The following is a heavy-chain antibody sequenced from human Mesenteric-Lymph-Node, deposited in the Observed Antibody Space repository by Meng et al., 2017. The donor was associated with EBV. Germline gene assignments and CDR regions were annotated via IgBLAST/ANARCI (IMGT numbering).Heavy chain of an antibody. J-gene: IGHJ4*01. CDR1: GYTFTDYA. V-gene: IGHV1-3*01. Sequence: VQLGQSGAELKQLGASMKVSCQASGYTFTDYAIHWVRQAPGQRLEWMGWINAGNDNTMYSQKFQGRVTITRDRSASTAYLDLSGLRSEDTAVYYCARTYRSGWYFFDFWGQGTLVTVSS. CDR2: INAGNDNT. D-gene: IGHD6-19*01. CDR3: ARTYRSGWYFFDF.